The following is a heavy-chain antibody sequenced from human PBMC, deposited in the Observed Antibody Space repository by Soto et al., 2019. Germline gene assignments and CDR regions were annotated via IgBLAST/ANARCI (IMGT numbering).Heavy chain of an antibody. CDR3: AREHKVVNDFEF. J-gene: IGHJ4*02. D-gene: IGHD2-15*01. CDR2: IYSSGAT. Sequence: QVQLQESGPGLVKPSDTLSLSCTVSGGSISSYYWNWIRQPAGKGLEWIGRIYSSGATNYNPSLKRRVTMSTATSTNHFSLRLTSVTPADTAVYYCAREHKVVNDFEFWGQGILVTVSS. V-gene: IGHV4-4*07. CDR1: GGSISSYY.